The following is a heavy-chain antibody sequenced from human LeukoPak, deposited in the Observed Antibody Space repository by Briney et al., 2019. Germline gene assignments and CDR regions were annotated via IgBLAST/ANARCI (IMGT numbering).Heavy chain of an antibody. CDR3: ARAAYYYDSSGYYYDY. Sequence: GGSLRLSCAASGFTVSSNYMSWVRQAPGKGLEWASVIYSGGSTYYADSVKGRFTISRDNSKNTLYLQMNSLRAEDTAVYYCARAAYYYDSSGYYYDYWGQGTLVTVSS. V-gene: IGHV3-66*01. CDR1: GFTVSSNY. J-gene: IGHJ4*02. CDR2: IYSGGST. D-gene: IGHD3-22*01.